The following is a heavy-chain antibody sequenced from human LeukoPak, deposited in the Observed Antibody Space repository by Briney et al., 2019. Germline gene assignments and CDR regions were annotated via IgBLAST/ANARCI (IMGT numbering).Heavy chain of an antibody. CDR3: AKTAFLLWFGELDY. CDR1: GVTFSNYG. V-gene: IGHV3-30*18. Sequence: PGGSLRLSCAASGVTFSNYGMHWVRQAPGKGLEWVAMISYDGSNKYYADYVKGRVTISRDNSMITLCLQMSSLRAEDTAVYYCAKTAFLLWFGELDYRGQGTLVTVSS. CDR2: ISYDGSNK. J-gene: IGHJ4*02. D-gene: IGHD3-10*01.